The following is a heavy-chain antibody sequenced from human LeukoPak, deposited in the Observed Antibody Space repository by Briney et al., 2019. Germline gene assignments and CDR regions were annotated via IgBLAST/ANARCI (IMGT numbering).Heavy chain of an antibody. CDR3: ARVKITMVRGVKNWFDP. V-gene: IGHV1-8*01. J-gene: IGHJ5*02. CDR1: GYTFTSYD. D-gene: IGHD3-10*01. CDR2: MNPNSGNT. Sequence: GASVKVSCKASGYTFTSYDINWVRQATGQGLEWMGWMNPNSGNTGYAQKFQGRVTMTRSTSISTAYMELSSLRSEDTAVYYCARVKITMVRGVKNWFDPWGQGTLVTVSS.